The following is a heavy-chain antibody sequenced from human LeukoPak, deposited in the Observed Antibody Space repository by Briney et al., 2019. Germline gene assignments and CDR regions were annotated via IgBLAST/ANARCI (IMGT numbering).Heavy chain of an antibody. CDR2: ISDSGGST. CDR1: GFTFSNYA. Sequence: GGSLRLSCAASGFTFSNYAMSWVRQAPGKGLEWVSSISDSGGSTYHADSVRGQFTISRDNFKNTLYLQMNSLRAEDTAVYYCAKVRFAHIRGEIGYWGQGTLVTVSS. CDR3: AKVRFAHIRGEIGY. D-gene: IGHD3-10*01. V-gene: IGHV3-23*01. J-gene: IGHJ4*02.